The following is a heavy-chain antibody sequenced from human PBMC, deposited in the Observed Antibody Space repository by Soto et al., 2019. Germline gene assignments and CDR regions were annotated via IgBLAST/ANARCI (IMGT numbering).Heavy chain of an antibody. CDR1: GASINSGSVY. CDR2: ITYSGRT. V-gene: IGHV4-30-4*01. Sequence: SEPLSITCSVTGASINSGSVYWSWIRQSPGKGPEYIGYITYSGRTFYNPSLKSRVTMSVDTPKNQFSLEVRSVTAADTAVYYCAMDRQVGPSSGRFDPWGQGTLVTVSS. CDR3: AMDRQVGPSSGRFDP. J-gene: IGHJ5*02. D-gene: IGHD2-2*03.